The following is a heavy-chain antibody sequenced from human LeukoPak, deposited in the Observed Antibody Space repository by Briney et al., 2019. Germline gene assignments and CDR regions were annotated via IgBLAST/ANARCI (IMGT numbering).Heavy chain of an antibody. CDR2: IWYDGSNK. D-gene: IGHD2-21*02. CDR1: GFTFNRFG. J-gene: IGHJ4*02. Sequence: GRSLRLSCATSGFTFNRFGMHWVRQAPGKGLEWVAVIWYDGSNKDYADSVKGRFIISRDNSKNTLYLQMSGLRAEDTAVYYCATSAHIEVGTAPPPDYWGQGTLVTVTS. V-gene: IGHV3-33*01. CDR3: ATSAHIEVGTAPPPDY.